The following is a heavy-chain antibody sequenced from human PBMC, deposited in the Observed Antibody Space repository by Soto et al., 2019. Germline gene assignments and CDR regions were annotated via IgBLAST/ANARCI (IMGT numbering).Heavy chain of an antibody. J-gene: IGHJ6*02. CDR1: GFTFSSYA. D-gene: IGHD6-13*01. CDR3: AKDLSGSSWYVGNYYYYGMDV. Sequence: GGSLRLSCAASGFTFSSYAMSWVRQAPGKGLEWVSAISGSGGSTYYADSVKGRFPISKDNSKNTLYLKMNSRRTEDTDVYYCAKDLSGSSWYVGNYYYYGMDVWGQGTTVTVSS. CDR2: ISGSGGST. V-gene: IGHV3-23*01.